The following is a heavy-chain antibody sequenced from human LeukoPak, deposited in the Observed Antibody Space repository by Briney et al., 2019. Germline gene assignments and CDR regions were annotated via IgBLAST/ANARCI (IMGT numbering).Heavy chain of an antibody. CDR3: AVGAYYFDY. J-gene: IGHJ4*02. D-gene: IGHD3-16*01. CDR2: INTDGSST. Sequence: GGSLRLSCAASGFTFSSYGMHWVRQAPGKGLVWVSRINTDGSSTSYADSVKGRFTISRDNAKNTLYLQMNSLRAEDTAVYYCAVGAYYFDYWGQGTLVTVSS. V-gene: IGHV3-74*01. CDR1: GFTFSSYG.